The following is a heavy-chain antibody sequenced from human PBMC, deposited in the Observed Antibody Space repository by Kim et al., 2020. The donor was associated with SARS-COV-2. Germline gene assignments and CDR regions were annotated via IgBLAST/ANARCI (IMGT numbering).Heavy chain of an antibody. Sequence: SETLSLTCAVYGGSFSGYYWSWIRQPPGKGLEWIWEINHSGSTNYNPSLKSRVTIPVDTSKNKFPLKLNSVTAAVTAVDYYARHSFHPVRYWDFDLWGRGTLVTVSS. CDR3: ARHSFHPVRYWDFDL. CDR2: INHSGST. CDR1: GGSFSGYY. V-gene: IGHV4-34*01. J-gene: IGHJ2*01.